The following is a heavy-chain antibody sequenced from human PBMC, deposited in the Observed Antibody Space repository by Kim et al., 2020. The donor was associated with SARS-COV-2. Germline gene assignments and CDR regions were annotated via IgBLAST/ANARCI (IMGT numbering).Heavy chain of an antibody. V-gene: IGHV1-2*02. CDR1: GYTFTDSY. J-gene: IGHJ4*01. D-gene: IGHD2-21*01. CDR2: INPNTGGT. CDR3: ARDTPDTDCAYDCYFDH. Sequence: ASVKVSCKASGYTFTDSYINWFRQAPGQGLEWIGWINPNTGGTNYAQKFQGRVTMTRDTSITTAYIDLSRLRSDDTAVYYCARDTPDTDCAYDCYFDHWG.